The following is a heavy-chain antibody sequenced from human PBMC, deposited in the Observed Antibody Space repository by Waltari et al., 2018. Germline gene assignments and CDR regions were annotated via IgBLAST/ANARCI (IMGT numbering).Heavy chain of an antibody. D-gene: IGHD6-19*01. J-gene: IGHJ4*02. CDR1: GFPFTSSA. V-gene: IGHV1-58*01. Sequence: QMQLVQSGPEVKKPGTSVKVSCKASGFPFTSSAVQWVRQARGQRLEWIGWIVVGSGNPNYAQKFQERVSSTRDMYTSTAYMELSSLRSEETAVYYCAADRPGQGIAVTYFDYWGQGTLVTVSS. CDR3: AADRPGQGIAVTYFDY. CDR2: IVVGSGNP.